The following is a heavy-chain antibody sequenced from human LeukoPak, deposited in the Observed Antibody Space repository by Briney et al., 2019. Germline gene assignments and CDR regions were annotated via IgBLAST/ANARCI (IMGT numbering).Heavy chain of an antibody. V-gene: IGHV3-7*03. CDR3: ATVQYQLPPARWPSIY. CDR1: GFTFSSDW. Sequence: PGGSLRLSCAASGFTFSSDWMNWVRQAPGKGREGGANMNQDGSEKYYVNSVKGRFTISRDNSKNTLFLQMNSLRAEDTAVYYCATVQYQLPPARWPSIYWGQGTLVTVSS. J-gene: IGHJ4*02. CDR2: MNQDGSEK. D-gene: IGHD5-24*01.